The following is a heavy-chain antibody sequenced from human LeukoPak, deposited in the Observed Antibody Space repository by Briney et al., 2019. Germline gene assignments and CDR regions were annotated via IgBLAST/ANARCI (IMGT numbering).Heavy chain of an antibody. CDR1: GFTFDDYG. Sequence: GRSLRLSCAASGFTFDDYGMHWVRQAPGKGLEWVSGISWNSGSIGYADSVKGRFTISRDNAKSTLYLQMNSLRADDTDVYYCARDVGASAPDAFDIWGQGTMVTVSS. CDR3: ARDVGASAPDAFDI. J-gene: IGHJ3*02. D-gene: IGHD1-26*01. CDR2: ISWNSGSI. V-gene: IGHV3-9*01.